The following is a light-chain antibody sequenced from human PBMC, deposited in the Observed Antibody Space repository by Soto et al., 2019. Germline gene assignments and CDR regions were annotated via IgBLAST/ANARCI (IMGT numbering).Light chain of an antibody. CDR3: QQYVSPVT. J-gene: IGKJ1*01. V-gene: IGKV3-20*01. Sequence: EIVLTQSPGSLSLSPGERATLSCRASQSVDSSFFAWYQQKPGQAPRLLIHGASNRATGIPDRFSGSGSGKDFTLTISRLEPEDFAVYYCQQYVSPVTFGQGTQVEIK. CDR2: GAS. CDR1: QSVDSSF.